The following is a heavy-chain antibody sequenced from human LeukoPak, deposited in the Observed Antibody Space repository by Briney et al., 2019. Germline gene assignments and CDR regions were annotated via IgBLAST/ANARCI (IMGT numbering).Heavy chain of an antibody. CDR3: AKRAQLWQYYFDY. V-gene: IGHV3-66*01. CDR1: GFTVSSNY. Sequence: GGSLRLSCAASGFTVSSNYMSWVRQAPGKGLEWVSVIYSGGSTYYADSVKGRFTISRDNSKNTLYLQMNSLRAEDTAVYYCAKRAQLWQYYFDYWGQGTLVTVSS. D-gene: IGHD5-18*01. CDR2: IYSGGST. J-gene: IGHJ4*02.